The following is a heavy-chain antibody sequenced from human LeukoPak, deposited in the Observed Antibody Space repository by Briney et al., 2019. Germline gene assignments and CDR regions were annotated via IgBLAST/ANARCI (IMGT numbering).Heavy chain of an antibody. CDR3: ARGARCSGGNCYGYYYFDY. CDR1: GGSISSYY. Sequence: SETLSLTCTVSGGSISSYYWSWIRQPPGKGLEWIGYMRYSGSTNYNPSLKGRVTISVDTSKNQFSLKLSSVTAADTAVYDCARGARCSGGNCYGYYYFDYWGQGTLVTVSS. D-gene: IGHD2-15*01. J-gene: IGHJ4*02. CDR2: MRYSGST. V-gene: IGHV4-59*01.